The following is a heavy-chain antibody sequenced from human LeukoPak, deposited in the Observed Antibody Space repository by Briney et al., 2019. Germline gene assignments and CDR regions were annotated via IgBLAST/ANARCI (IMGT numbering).Heavy chain of an antibody. CDR2: VHYSGTN. Sequence: PSAPLSLPSTVSGGSISYYFWSWFRQSPGKGLEWIGNVHYSGTNTYNPSLESRLSMSVDTSKNQFSLTLNSATAAETAVYYCVRQKAVSADFEYWGQGTLVTVAS. D-gene: IGHD1-26*01. CDR1: GGSISYYF. CDR3: VRQKAVSADFEY. J-gene: IGHJ4*01. V-gene: IGHV4-59*08.